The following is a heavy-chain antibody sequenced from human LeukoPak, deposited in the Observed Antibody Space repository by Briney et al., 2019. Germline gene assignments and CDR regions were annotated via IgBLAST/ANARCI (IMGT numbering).Heavy chain of an antibody. D-gene: IGHD6-13*01. J-gene: IGHJ6*03. CDR3: ARGHSSSWYYYYYYMDV. CDR1: GGSISSYY. CDR2: IYTSGST. V-gene: IGHV4-4*07. Sequence: PSEPLSLTCTVSGGSISSYYWRWLRPPAGRGGEWIGRIYTSGSTNYNPCLKSRVTMSVDTSKNQFSLKLSSVTAADTAVYYCARGHSSSWYYYYYYMDVWGKGTTVTVSS.